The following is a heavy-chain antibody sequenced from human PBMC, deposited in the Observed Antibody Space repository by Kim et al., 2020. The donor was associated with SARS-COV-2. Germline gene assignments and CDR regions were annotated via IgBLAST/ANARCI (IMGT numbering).Heavy chain of an antibody. CDR3: AGDRVGCSSSSYYEYFHY. CDR1: GFTFSSYG. J-gene: IGHJ1*01. D-gene: IGHD2-2*01. CDR2: IWYDGSNK. V-gene: IGHV3-33*01. Sequence: GGSLRLSCAASGFTFSSYGMHWVRQAPGKGLEWVAVIWYDGSNKYYADSVKGRFIISRDNSKNTLYLQMNSLRIEDTAMYYCAGDRVGCSSSSYYEYFHYWGQGTLVTVSS.